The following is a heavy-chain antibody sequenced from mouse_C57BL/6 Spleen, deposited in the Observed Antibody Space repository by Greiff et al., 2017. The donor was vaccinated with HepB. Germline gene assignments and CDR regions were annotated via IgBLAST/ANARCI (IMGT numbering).Heavy chain of an antibody. J-gene: IGHJ3*01. CDR1: GYAFSSSW. CDR3: APEDFQGSRDRFAY. CDR2: IYPGDGDT. Sequence: QVQLQQSGPELVKPGASVKISCKASGYAFSSSWMNWVKQRPGKGLEWIGRIYPGDGDTNYNGKFKGKATLTADKSSSTAYMQLSSLTSEDSAVYFCAPEDFQGSRDRFAYWGQGTLVTVSA. V-gene: IGHV1-82*01.